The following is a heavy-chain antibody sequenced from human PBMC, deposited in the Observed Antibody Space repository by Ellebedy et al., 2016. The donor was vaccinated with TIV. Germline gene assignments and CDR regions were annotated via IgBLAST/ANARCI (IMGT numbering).Heavy chain of an antibody. CDR3: ARHSRPSTGGSFYWFFDL. J-gene: IGHJ2*01. V-gene: IGHV4-38-2*02. CDR2: YHSGTR. CDR1: DSSTGSDYC. Sequence: MPSETLSLTCTVSDSSTGSDYCWGWIRQPPGKGLEWIGIYHSGTRHSSPSLESRVTIALETSKNQFSLKLSSVTAADTAVYYCARHSRPSTGGSFYWFFDLWGRGTLVTVSS. D-gene: IGHD2-8*02.